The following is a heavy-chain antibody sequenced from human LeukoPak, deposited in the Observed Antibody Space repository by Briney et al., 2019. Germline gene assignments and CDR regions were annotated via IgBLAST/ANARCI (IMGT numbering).Heavy chain of an antibody. V-gene: IGHV3-23*01. Sequence: GGSLRLSCAASGFTFSSYAMSWVRQVPGKGLEWVSVISGSGDNTYYADSVKGRFTISKDNSKNMLYLQMNSLRAEDTAVYYCAKWKYSNSGIDDYWGQGTLVTVSS. CDR3: AKWKYSNSGIDDY. CDR2: ISGSGDNT. D-gene: IGHD6-6*01. CDR1: GFTFSSYA. J-gene: IGHJ4*02.